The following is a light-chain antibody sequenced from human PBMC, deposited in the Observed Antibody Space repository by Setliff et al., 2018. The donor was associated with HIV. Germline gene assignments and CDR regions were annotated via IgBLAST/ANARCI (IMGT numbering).Light chain of an antibody. CDR1: SSDVGSYNL. CDR3: CSYAGSSTYV. J-gene: IGLJ1*01. CDR2: EVI. Sequence: QPASVSGSPGQSITISCTGTSSDVGSYNLVSWYQQHPGKAPKLMIYEVIKRPSGVSNRFSGSKSGNTASLTISGLQAEDEADYYCCSYAGSSTYVFGTGTKVTVL. V-gene: IGLV2-23*02.